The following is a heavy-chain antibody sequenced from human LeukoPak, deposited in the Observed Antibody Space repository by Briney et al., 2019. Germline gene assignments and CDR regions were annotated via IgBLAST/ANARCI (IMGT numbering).Heavy chain of an antibody. CDR1: GGSINSYY. D-gene: IGHD2-2*01. V-gene: IGHV4-59*12. J-gene: IGHJ4*02. CDR2: IYHSGST. CDR3: ARALGYCSSTSCYFDY. Sequence: SETLSLTCSVSGGSINSYYWSWIRQPPGKGLEWIGYIYHSGSTYYNPSLKSRVTISVDRSKNQFSLKLSSVTAADTAVYYCARALGYCSSTSCYFDYWGQGTLVTVSS.